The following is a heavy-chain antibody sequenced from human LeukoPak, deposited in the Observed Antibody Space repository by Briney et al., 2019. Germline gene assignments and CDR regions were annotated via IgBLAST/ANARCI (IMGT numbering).Heavy chain of an antibody. CDR3: ARAGNWNDGDAFDI. CDR2: IYYSGST. D-gene: IGHD1-20*01. J-gene: IGHJ3*02. V-gene: IGHV4-30-4*08. Sequence: KPSQTLSLTXTVSGGSISSGDYYWSWIRQPPGKGLEWIGYIYYSGSTYYNPSLKSRVTISVDTSKNQFSLKLSSVTAADTAVYYCARAGNWNDGDAFDIWGQGTMVAVSS. CDR1: GGSISSGDYY.